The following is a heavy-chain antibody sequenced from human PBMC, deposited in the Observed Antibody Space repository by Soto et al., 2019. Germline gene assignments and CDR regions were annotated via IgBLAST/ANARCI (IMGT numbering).Heavy chain of an antibody. J-gene: IGHJ6*02. Sequence: GGSLRLSCAASGFTFSSYAMSWVRQAPGKGLEWVSAISDNGGSTYYADSVKGRFTISRDNSKNTLYLQMNSLRAEDTAVYYCAKSVRYCSGGSCYSGHSYYGMDVWGQGTTVTVSS. CDR3: AKSVRYCSGGSCYSGHSYYGMDV. CDR2: ISDNGGST. CDR1: GFTFSSYA. V-gene: IGHV3-23*01. D-gene: IGHD2-15*01.